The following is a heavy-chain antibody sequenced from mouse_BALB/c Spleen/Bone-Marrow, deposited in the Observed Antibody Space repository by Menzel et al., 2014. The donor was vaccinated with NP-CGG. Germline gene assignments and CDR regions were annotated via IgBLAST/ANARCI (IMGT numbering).Heavy chain of an antibody. J-gene: IGHJ2*01. CDR3: AREGNYFDY. CDR2: IWGDGIT. Sequence: VNVVESGPGLVAPSRSLSITCTVSGFSLTVYGVNWVRQPPGKGLEWLGMIWGDGITDYNSAFKSRLSISKDDSKSQVFLKMNSLQTDDTAKYYCAREGNYFDYWGQGTTLTVSS. V-gene: IGHV2-6-7*01. CDR1: GFSLTVYG.